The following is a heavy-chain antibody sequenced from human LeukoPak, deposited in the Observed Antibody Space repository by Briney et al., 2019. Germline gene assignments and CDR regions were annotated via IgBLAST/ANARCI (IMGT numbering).Heavy chain of an antibody. D-gene: IGHD3-22*01. Sequence: GGSLRLSCAASGFTFSSYSMNWVRQAPGKGLEWISYITSSSSTIYYADSVKGRFTISRDNAKNSLYLQMNSLRDEDTAVYFCARVYYESSGYYRYFDSGGQGTLVTVSS. J-gene: IGHJ4*02. CDR3: ARVYYESSGYYRYFDS. CDR1: GFTFSSYS. CDR2: ITSSSSTI. V-gene: IGHV3-48*02.